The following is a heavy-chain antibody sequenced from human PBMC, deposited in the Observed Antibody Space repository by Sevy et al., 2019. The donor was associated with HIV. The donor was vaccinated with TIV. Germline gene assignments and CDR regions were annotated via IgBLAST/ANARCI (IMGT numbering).Heavy chain of an antibody. CDR2: ISYDGSNK. Sequence: GGSLRLSCAASGFTFSSYGMHWVRQAPGKGLEWVAGISYDGSNKYYADSVKGRFTISRDNSKNTLYLQMNSLRAEDTAVYYCAKDVGSGYFRVGAFDIWGQGTMVTVSS. J-gene: IGHJ3*02. CDR1: GFTFSSYG. V-gene: IGHV3-30*18. CDR3: AKDVGSGYFRVGAFDI. D-gene: IGHD3-22*01.